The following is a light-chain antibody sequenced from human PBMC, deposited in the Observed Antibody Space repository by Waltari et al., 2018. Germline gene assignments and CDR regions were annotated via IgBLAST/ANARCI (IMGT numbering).Light chain of an antibody. V-gene: IGLV1-40*01. J-gene: IGLJ2*01. CDR1: GSNMRAGYD. Sequence: QSVLTQPPSVSGAPGQRVSIPCPGGGSNMRAGYDVHWYQQLPGKAPKLLIYGVNTRPLGVPDRFSGSLSGTSAYLAIAGLQADDEADYYCQSYDPSLSVVFGGGTRLTVL. CDR2: GVN. CDR3: QSYDPSLSVV.